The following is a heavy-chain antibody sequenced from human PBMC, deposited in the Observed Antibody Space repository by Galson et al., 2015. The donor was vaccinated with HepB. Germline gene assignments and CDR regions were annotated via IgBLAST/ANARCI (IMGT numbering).Heavy chain of an antibody. D-gene: IGHD3-3*01. CDR1: GDTFTSYH. V-gene: IGHV1-46*01. Sequence: SVKVSCKASGDTFTSYHMHWVRQAPGQGLEWMGIINPSGGSTNYAQKFQGRVTMTRDTSTSTVYMELNSLGSEDTAVYYCARSSDSEDKRNTDAFDIWGQGTLVTVSS. J-gene: IGHJ3*02. CDR3: ARSSDSEDKRNTDAFDI. CDR2: INPSGGST.